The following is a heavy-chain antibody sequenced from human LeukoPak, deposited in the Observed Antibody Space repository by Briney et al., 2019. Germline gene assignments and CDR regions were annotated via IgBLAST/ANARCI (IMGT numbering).Heavy chain of an antibody. CDR1: GYTFTGYY. D-gene: IGHD3-10*01. CDR3: ARDGLLWFGEFYNWFDP. CDR2: INAGNGNT. Sequence: ASVKVSCKASGYTFTGYYMHWVRQAPGQGLEWMGWINAGNGNTKYSQKFQGRVTITRDTSASTAYMELSSLRSEDTAVYYCARDGLLWFGEFYNWFDPWGQGTLVTVSS. J-gene: IGHJ5*02. V-gene: IGHV1-3*01.